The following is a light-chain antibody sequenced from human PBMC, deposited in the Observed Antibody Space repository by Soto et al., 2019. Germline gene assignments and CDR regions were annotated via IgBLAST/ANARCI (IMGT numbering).Light chain of an antibody. CDR2: EVS. Sequence: QSALTQPPSASGSPGQSVAISCTGTSSDIGAYKFVSWYQQHPGKAPKLIIYEVSIRPSGVPDRFSGSKSGNTASLTVSGLLAEDEAEYYCSLYAGTNSVVFGGGTKVTVL. J-gene: IGLJ2*01. CDR1: SSDIGAYKF. CDR3: SLYAGTNSVV. V-gene: IGLV2-8*01.